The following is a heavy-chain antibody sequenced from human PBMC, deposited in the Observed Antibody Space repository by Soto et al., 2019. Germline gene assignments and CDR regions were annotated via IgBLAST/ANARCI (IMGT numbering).Heavy chain of an antibody. Sequence: SETLSLTCTVSGGSISSYYWSWIRQPPGKGLEWIGYIYYSGSTNYNPSLKSRVTISVDTSKNQFSLKLSSVTAADTAVYYCARGEVVATGRGFDPWGQGTLVTVSS. CDR3: ARGEVVATGRGFDP. CDR2: IYYSGST. J-gene: IGHJ5*02. V-gene: IGHV4-59*01. D-gene: IGHD6-13*01. CDR1: GGSISSYY.